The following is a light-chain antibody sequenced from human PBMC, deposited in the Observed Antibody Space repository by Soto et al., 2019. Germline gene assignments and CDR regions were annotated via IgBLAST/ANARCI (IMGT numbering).Light chain of an antibody. CDR2: DAS. J-gene: IGKJ5*01. CDR1: QSISSY. V-gene: IGKV1-39*01. CDR3: QQSYSTPHT. Sequence: TQSPATLSLSPGERATLSCRASQSISSYLNWYQQKPGKAPKLLIYDASSLQSGVPARFSGSGSGTDFTLTISSLQPEDFATYYCQQSYSTPHTFGQGTRLEIK.